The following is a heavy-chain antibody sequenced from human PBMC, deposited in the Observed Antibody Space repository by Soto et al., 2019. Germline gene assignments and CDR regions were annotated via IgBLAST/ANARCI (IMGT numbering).Heavy chain of an antibody. D-gene: IGHD3-3*01. Sequence: PVGSLRLSCAASGFTFSSYGMHWVRQAPGKGLEWVAVISYDGSNKYYADSVKGRFTISRDNSKNTLYLQMNSLRAEDTAVYYCAKVEVWAHFGVADYGMDVWGQGTTVTVSS. J-gene: IGHJ6*02. CDR2: ISYDGSNK. V-gene: IGHV3-30*18. CDR3: AKVEVWAHFGVADYGMDV. CDR1: GFTFSSYG.